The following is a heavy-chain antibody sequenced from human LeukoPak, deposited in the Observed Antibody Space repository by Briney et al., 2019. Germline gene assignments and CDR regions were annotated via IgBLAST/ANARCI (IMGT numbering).Heavy chain of an antibody. D-gene: IGHD3-22*01. Sequence: KPSETLSLTCAVYGGSFSGYFWSWIRQPPGKGLEWIGEINHSGSSDYNPSLKSRVTISVDTSKNQFSLKLSSVTAADTAVYYCARDYYDSSGYSAPLYYWGQGTLVTVSS. CDR3: ARDYYDSSGYSAPLYY. J-gene: IGHJ4*02. V-gene: IGHV4-34*01. CDR2: INHSGSS. CDR1: GGSFSGYF.